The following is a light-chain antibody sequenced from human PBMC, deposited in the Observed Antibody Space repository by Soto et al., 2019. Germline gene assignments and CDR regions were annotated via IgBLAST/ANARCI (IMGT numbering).Light chain of an antibody. CDR3: CSYAGSTYV. Sequence: QSVLTQPRSVSVSPGQSVTISCTGTSSDVGGYNYVSWYQQHPGKAPKLMIYDVSKRPSGVPDRFSGSKSGNTASLTISGLQAEDEADYYCCSYAGSTYVFGTGTKSPS. V-gene: IGLV2-11*01. J-gene: IGLJ1*01. CDR2: DVS. CDR1: SSDVGGYNY.